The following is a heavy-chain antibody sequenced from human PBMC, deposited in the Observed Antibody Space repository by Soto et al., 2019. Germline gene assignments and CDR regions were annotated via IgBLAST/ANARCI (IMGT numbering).Heavy chain of an antibody. D-gene: IGHD6-13*01. CDR2: INPGGST. V-gene: IGHV4-34*01. J-gene: IGHJ6*02. CDR3: ARPRGYGYFLGRGRSAAAGTYYYGMDV. Sequence: SETLSLNCAVHDGSFSGYYCNWIRQPPGKGLEWIGEINPGGSTIYNPSIKSRVTISVDTSKNQLSLKLSSVTAADTAVYYCARPRGYGYFLGRGRSAAAGTYYYGMDVWGQGTTVTVSS. CDR1: DGSFSGYY.